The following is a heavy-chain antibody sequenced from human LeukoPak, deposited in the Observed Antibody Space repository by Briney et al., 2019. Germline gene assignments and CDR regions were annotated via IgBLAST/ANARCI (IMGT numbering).Heavy chain of an antibody. CDR1: GFTFNSYA. J-gene: IGHJ4*02. V-gene: IGHV3-23*01. CDR3: AKRAGPVAGEYYFDY. CDR2: ISGGGAGT. D-gene: IGHD6-19*01. Sequence: TGGSLRLSCAASGFTFNSYAMSWVRQAPGKGLEWVSAISGGGAGTYYSDSVKGRFTISRDNSKNTLSVQMNSLRAEDTAVYYCAKRAGPVAGEYYFDYWGQGTLVTVSS.